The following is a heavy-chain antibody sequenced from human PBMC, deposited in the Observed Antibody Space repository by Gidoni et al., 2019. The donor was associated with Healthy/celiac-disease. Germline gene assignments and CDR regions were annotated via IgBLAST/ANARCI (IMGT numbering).Heavy chain of an antibody. CDR3: TRDRDLGPGYYYMDV. CDR2: IRSKAYGGTT. V-gene: IGHV3-49*04. J-gene: IGHJ6*03. CDR1: GFTFGGYA. D-gene: IGHD3-16*01. Sequence: EVQLVESGGGLVQPGRSLRLSCTASGFTFGGYAMSWVRQAPGKGLEWVGFIRSKAYGGTTEYAASVKGRFTISRDDSKSIAYLQMNSLKTEDTAVYYCTRDRDLGPGYYYMDVWGKGTTVTVSS.